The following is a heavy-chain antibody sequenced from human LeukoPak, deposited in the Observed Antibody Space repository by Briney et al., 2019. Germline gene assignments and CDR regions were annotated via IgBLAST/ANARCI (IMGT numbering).Heavy chain of an antibody. J-gene: IGHJ4*02. Sequence: GGSLRLSCAASGFTFSDYYMSWIRQAPGKGLEWVSYISSSGSTISYADSVKGRLTISRDNAKNSLYLQMNSLRAEDTAVYYCARAAGGSIMIIDYWGQGTLVTVSS. CDR3: ARAAGGSIMIIDY. D-gene: IGHD3-16*01. V-gene: IGHV3-11*01. CDR1: GFTFSDYY. CDR2: ISSSGSTI.